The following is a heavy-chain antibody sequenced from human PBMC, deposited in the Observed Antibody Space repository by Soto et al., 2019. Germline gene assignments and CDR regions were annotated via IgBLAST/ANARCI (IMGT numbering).Heavy chain of an antibody. Sequence: PGRSLRLSCAAYGLTLGSYGMHWVRQAPGQGLEWVAVISYDGSNKYYADSVKGRFTISRDNSKNTLYLQMNSLRAEDSAMYYCVRDSGNPAYFDYSGQGSEVTVSS. J-gene: IGHJ4*02. CDR1: GLTLGSYG. V-gene: IGHV3-30*03. CDR3: VRDSGNPAYFDY. D-gene: IGHD2-15*01. CDR2: ISYDGSNK.